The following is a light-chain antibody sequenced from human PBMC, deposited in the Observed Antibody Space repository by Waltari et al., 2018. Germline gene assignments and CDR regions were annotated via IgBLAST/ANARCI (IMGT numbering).Light chain of an antibody. Sequence: EIVMTQSPATLSVSPGERATLSRRASQRVSSKLARYQQKPGQSPGPLIYGASTRATGIPSRFSGSGSGTEFTLTISILQSEDFAVYYCQQYNNWPRITFGPGTKVDIK. J-gene: IGKJ3*01. CDR3: QQYNNWPRIT. CDR1: QRVSSK. CDR2: GAS. V-gene: IGKV3-15*01.